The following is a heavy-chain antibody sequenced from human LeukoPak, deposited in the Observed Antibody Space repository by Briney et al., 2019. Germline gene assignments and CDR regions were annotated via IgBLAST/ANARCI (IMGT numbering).Heavy chain of an antibody. J-gene: IGHJ4*02. CDR3: ARGSSGYYFPFDY. CDR1: GGTFNSYA. V-gene: IGHV1-69*01. CDR2: IIPVFGTA. D-gene: IGHD3-22*01. Sequence: SVKVSCKASGGTFNSYAISWVRQAPGQGLEWMGGIIPVFGTANNAQKFQGRVTITADESTTTAYMELSSLTSEDTAMYYCARGSSGYYFPFDYWGQGTLVTVSS.